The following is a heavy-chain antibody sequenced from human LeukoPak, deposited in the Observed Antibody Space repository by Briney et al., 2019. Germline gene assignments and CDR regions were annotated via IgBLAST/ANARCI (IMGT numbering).Heavy chain of an antibody. D-gene: IGHD3-10*01. CDR2: RNPNTGNT. J-gene: IGHJ5*02. CDR1: GYTFNSYD. V-gene: IGHV1-8*01. Sequence: GASVKVSCKASGYTFNSYDINWVRQATGQGLEWRGGRNPNTGNTGYGERFQGRVTMTRDNSISTAYMELNSLTSEDTAVYYCARGGAGTYYKRDGWFDPWGQGTVVTVSS. CDR3: ARGGAGTYYKRDGWFDP.